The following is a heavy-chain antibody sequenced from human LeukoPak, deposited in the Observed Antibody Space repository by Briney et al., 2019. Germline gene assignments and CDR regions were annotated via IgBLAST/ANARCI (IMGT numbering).Heavy chain of an antibody. CDR3: ARGVVPAALYWYFDL. Sequence: GGSLRLSCAAYGFTFDDYGMSWVRQAPGKGLEWVSGITWNGGSTGYADSVKGRFTISRDNAKNSLYLQMNSLRAEDTALYHCARGVVPAALYWYFDLWGRGTLVTVSS. CDR2: ITWNGGST. V-gene: IGHV3-20*01. J-gene: IGHJ2*01. CDR1: GFTFDDYG. D-gene: IGHD2-2*01.